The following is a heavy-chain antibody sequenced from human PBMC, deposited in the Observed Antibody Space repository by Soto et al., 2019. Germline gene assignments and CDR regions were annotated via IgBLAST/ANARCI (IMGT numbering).Heavy chain of an antibody. Sequence: QVQLQQWGAGLLKPSETLSLTCAVYGGSLSGYFWSWIRQSPGKGLEWIGEIKQGGSTTYNPSLKSRVTVSVDTSKKQFSLRLSSVTAADSAVYYCARGGYFDLWGRGTLVTVSS. CDR1: GGSLSGYF. J-gene: IGHJ2*01. CDR3: ARGGYFDL. CDR2: IKQGGST. V-gene: IGHV4-34*02.